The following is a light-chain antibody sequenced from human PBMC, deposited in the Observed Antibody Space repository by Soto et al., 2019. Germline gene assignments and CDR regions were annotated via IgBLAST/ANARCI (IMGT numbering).Light chain of an antibody. CDR3: QQYGPSPMYT. J-gene: IGKJ2*01. CDR2: GAS. Sequence: EIVLTQSPGTLSLSPGERATLSCRASQTVSSSYLAWYQQKPGQAPRLLIYGASTRATGIPGRFSGSASGTDFTLISSRLEPEDFAVYYCQQYGPSPMYTFGQGTNLEIK. CDR1: QTVSSSY. V-gene: IGKV3-20*01.